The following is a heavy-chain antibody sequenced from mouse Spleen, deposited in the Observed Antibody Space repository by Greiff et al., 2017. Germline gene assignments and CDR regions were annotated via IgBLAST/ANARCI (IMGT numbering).Heavy chain of an antibody. CDR2: IDPSDSET. J-gene: IGHJ4*01. Sequence: QVQLKQPGAELVRPGSSVKLSCKASGYTFTSYWMHWVKQRPIQGLEWIGNIDPSDSETHYNQKFKDKATLTVDKSSSTAYMQLSSLTSEDSAVYYCARSTMIRAMDYWGQGTSVTVSS. CDR1: GYTFTSYW. V-gene: IGHV1-52*01. CDR3: ARSTMIRAMDY. D-gene: IGHD2-4*01.